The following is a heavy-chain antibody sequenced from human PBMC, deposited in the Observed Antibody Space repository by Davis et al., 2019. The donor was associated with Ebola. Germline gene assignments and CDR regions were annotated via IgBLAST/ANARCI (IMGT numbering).Heavy chain of an antibody. CDR1: GFTFSSYW. D-gene: IGHD3-16*01. CDR3: ARGGGGYYYYYGMDV. Sequence: GGSLRLSCAASGFTFSSYWMSWVRQAPGKGLEWVANIKQDGSGKYYVDSVKGRFTISRDNAKNSLYLQMNSLRAEDTAVYYCARGGGGYYYYYGMDVWGQGTTVTVSS. V-gene: IGHV3-7*01. CDR2: IKQDGSGK. J-gene: IGHJ6*02.